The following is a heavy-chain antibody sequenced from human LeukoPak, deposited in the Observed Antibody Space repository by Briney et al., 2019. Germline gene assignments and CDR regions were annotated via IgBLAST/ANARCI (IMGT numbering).Heavy chain of an antibody. CDR1: GYTFTTCG. Sequence: GASVKVSCKASGYTFTTCGISWVRQAPGQGLEWMGWITTYNGNTNYAHHLQGRVTMTTDTSTTTAYMELRSLRSDDTAVYYCARALLNGYSYYYYYMDVWGKGTTVTISS. CDR3: ARALLNGYSYYYYYMDV. V-gene: IGHV1-18*01. J-gene: IGHJ6*03. D-gene: IGHD3-9*01. CDR2: ITTYNGNT.